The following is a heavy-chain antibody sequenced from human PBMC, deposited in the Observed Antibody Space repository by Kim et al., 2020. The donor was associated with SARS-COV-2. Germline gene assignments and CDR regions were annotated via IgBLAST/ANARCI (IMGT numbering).Heavy chain of an antibody. CDR3: ATLGPRYQDIVALPSSMFADSYFSYMDV. CDR1: GGTFSRDA. Sequence: SVKVSCKTSGGTFSRDAISWVRQAPGQGLEWMGGIFPLLGTTNYAQEFEDRVTITADESTTTAYMELSSLRSEDTAVYYCATLGPRYQDIVALPSSMFADSYFSYMDVWGKGTTVTVSS. CDR2: IFPLLGTT. J-gene: IGHJ6*03. D-gene: IGHD2-2*01. V-gene: IGHV1-69*13.